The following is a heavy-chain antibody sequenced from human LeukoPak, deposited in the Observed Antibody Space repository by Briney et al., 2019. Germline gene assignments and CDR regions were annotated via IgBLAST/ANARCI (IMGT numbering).Heavy chain of an antibody. D-gene: IGHD3-10*01. CDR1: GFIFNTYA. CDR2: IRGSGEST. CDR3: AKDRISYTTSPGELSH. Sequence: GGSLRLSCAASGFIFNTYAMSWVRQAPGKGLEWVSTIRGSGESTHYADSVQGRFTISRDDSLYTVYLQMDGLRGDDTAVYYCAKDRISYTTSPGELSHWGQGTLVIVSS. V-gene: IGHV3-23*01. J-gene: IGHJ4*02.